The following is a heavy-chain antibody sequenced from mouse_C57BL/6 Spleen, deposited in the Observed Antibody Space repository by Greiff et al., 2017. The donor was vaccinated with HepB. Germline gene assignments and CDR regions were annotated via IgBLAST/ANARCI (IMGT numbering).Heavy chain of an antibody. D-gene: IGHD1-1*01. V-gene: IGHV1-52*01. CDR3: ARGDYGSSNMRGFFDY. J-gene: IGHJ2*01. CDR1: GYTFTSYW. CDR2: IDPSDSET. Sequence: VQLQQPGAELVRPGSSVKLSCKASGYTFTSYWMHWVKQRPIQGLEWIGNIDPSDSETHYNQKFKDKATLTVDKSSSTAYMQLSSLTSEDSAVYYCARGDYGSSNMRGFFDYWGQGTTLTVSS.